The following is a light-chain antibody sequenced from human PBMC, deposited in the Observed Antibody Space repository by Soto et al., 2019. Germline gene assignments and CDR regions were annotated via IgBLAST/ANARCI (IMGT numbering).Light chain of an antibody. CDR2: GAS. V-gene: IGKV3D-20*02. CDR3: QQRFNWPRT. Sequence: EIVLTQSPGTLSLSPVERATLSCRASQSVSSTYLGWYQQKPGQAPRLLISGASSRATGIPDRFSGSGPGTDFTLTISSLEPEDFAVYYCQQRFNWPRTFGQGTKVDI. J-gene: IGKJ1*01. CDR1: QSVSSTY.